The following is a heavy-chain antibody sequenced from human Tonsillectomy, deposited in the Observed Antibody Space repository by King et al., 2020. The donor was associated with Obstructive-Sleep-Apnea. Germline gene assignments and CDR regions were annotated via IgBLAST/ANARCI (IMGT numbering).Heavy chain of an antibody. CDR1: GYSFTSYW. Sequence: VQLVESGAEVKKPGESLKISCKGSGYSFTSYWIGWVRQMPGKGLEWVGIIYPGDSDTRYSPSFQGQVTISADKSISTAYLQWSSLKAPATAMYYCARQMVRGGSQPWYFALWGRGTLVTVSS. D-gene: IGHD3-10*01. CDR2: IYPGDSDT. V-gene: IGHV5-51*01. J-gene: IGHJ2*01. CDR3: ARQMVRGGSQPWYFAL.